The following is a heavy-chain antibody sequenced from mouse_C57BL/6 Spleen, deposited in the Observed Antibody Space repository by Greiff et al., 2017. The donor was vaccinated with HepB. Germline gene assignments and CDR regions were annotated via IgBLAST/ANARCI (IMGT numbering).Heavy chain of an antibody. CDR2: ISYDGSN. V-gene: IGHV3-6*01. D-gene: IGHD1-2*01. J-gene: IGHJ3*01. Sequence: EVKLMESGPGLVKPSQSLSLTCSVTGYSITSGYYWNWIRQFPGNKLEWMGYISYDGSNNYNPSLKNRISITRDTSKNQFFLKLNSVTTEDTATYYCARILRPAAWFAYWGQGTLVTVSA. CDR1: GYSITSGYY. CDR3: ARILRPAAWFAY.